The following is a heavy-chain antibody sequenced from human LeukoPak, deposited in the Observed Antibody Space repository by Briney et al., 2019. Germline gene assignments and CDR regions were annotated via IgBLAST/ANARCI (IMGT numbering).Heavy chain of an antibody. V-gene: IGHV1-18*01. J-gene: IGHJ4*02. CDR3: ARTRDRAGGLIGY. D-gene: IGHD3-16*01. Sequence: GESLKISCKASGYTFTSYGISWVRQAPGQGLEWMGWISAYNGNTNYAQKLQGRVTMTTDTSTSTAYMELRSLRSEDTAVYYCARTRDRAGGLIGYWGQGTLVTVSS. CDR1: GYTFTSYG. CDR2: ISAYNGNT.